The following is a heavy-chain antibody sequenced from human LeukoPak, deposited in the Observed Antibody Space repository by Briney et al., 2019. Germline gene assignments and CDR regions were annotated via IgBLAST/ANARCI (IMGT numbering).Heavy chain of an antibody. CDR1: GGTFSSYA. D-gene: IGHD3-22*01. V-gene: IGHV1-69*05. Sequence: ASVKVSCKASGGTFSSYAISWVRQAPGQGLEWMGGIIPIFGTANYAQKFQGRVTITTDESTSTAYMELSSLRSEDTAVYYCARGGGVGYYDSSGLDYWGQGTLVTVSS. J-gene: IGHJ4*02. CDR2: IIPIFGTA. CDR3: ARGGGVGYYDSSGLDY.